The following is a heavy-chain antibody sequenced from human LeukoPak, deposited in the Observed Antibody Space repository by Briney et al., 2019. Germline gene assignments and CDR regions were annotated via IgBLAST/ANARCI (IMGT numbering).Heavy chain of an antibody. CDR2: VYPSGAT. D-gene: IGHD3-22*01. Sequence: SETLSLTCTVSGGSISGSTDHWGWIRQPPGKGLEWIGIVYPSGATYYNPSLKSRVTISVDTSKNQFSLKLSSVTATDTAVYFCAGQNSSGLDSWGQGMLVTVSS. CDR3: AGQNSSGLDS. J-gene: IGHJ4*02. CDR1: GGSISGSTDH. V-gene: IGHV4-39*01.